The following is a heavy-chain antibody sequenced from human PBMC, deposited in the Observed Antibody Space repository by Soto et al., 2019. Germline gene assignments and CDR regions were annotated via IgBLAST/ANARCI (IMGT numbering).Heavy chain of an antibody. V-gene: IGHV1-18*01. J-gene: IGHJ4*02. CDR3: ARESRYCSGGSCYFLPGIDY. CDR1: AYTFTSYG. Sequence: GASVKVSCKASAYTFTSYGISWVRQAPGQGPERMGWISAYNGNTNYAQKLQGRVTMTTDTSTSTPYMELSSLRSEDTAVYYCARESRYCSGGSCYFLPGIDYWGQGTLVTVSS. CDR2: ISAYNGNT. D-gene: IGHD2-15*01.